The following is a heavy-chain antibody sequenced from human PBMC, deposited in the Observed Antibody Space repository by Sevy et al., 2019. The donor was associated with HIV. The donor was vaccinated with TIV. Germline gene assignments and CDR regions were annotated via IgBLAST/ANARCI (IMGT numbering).Heavy chain of an antibody. CDR1: GFTSSSYA. CDR2: LSDSGVGT. J-gene: IGHJ4*02. CDR3: ANDRATSATGTLFDY. Sequence: GGSLRLSCAASGFTSSSYAMCWVRQPPGRGLEWVSTLSDSGVGTFYADSVKGHFTISTENYNNKLYLQMNSLSAEETGVYYCANDRATSATGTLFDYWGQGTLVTVSS. V-gene: IGHV3-23*01. D-gene: IGHD3-9*01.